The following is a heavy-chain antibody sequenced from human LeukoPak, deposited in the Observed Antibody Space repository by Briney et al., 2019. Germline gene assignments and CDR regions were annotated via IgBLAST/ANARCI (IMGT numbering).Heavy chain of an antibody. CDR3: ARHWATGYYDFWSGPSALFGMDA. CDR1: GGSISSYY. Sequence: SETLSLTCTVSGGSISSYYWSWIRQPPGKGLEWIGYIYYSGSTNYNPSLKSRVTISVDTSKNQFSLKLSSVTAADTAVYYCARHWATGYYDFWSGPSALFGMDAWGQGTTVTVSS. V-gene: IGHV4-59*08. D-gene: IGHD3-3*01. CDR2: IYYSGST. J-gene: IGHJ6*02.